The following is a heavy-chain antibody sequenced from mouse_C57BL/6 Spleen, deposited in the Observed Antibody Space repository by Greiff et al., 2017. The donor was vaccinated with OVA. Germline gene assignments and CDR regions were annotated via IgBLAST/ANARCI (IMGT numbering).Heavy chain of an antibody. J-gene: IGHJ2*01. Sequence: EVHLVESGGDLVKPGGSLKLSCAASGFTFSSYGMSWVRQTPDKRLAWVATISSGGSYTYSPDSVKGRFTISRDNAKNTLYLQMSSLKAEDTAMYYCARHITTVVALYYFDYWGQGTTLTVSS. CDR2: ISSGGSYT. CDR3: ARHITTVVALYYFDY. CDR1: GFTFSSYG. D-gene: IGHD1-1*01. V-gene: IGHV5-6*01.